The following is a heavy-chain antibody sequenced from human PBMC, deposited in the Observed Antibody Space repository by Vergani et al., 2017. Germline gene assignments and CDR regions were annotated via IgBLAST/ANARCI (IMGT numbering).Heavy chain of an antibody. D-gene: IGHD1-1*01. Sequence: EVELVQSGPEMRKPGESLKISCKGSEYSFGNYWIGWVRQMPGKGLEWMGIIYPADSDTRYSPSFQGQVTISADKCISTAFLQWDSLKASDTALYYCARHTTYTDSWGQGPLVTVSS. CDR1: EYSFGNYW. CDR2: IYPADSDT. CDR3: ARHTTYTDS. J-gene: IGHJ4*02. V-gene: IGHV5-51*01.